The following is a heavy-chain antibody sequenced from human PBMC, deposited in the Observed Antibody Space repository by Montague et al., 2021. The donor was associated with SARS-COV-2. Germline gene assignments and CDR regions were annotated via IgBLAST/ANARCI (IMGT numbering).Heavy chain of an antibody. CDR1: GGSFSNKY. CDR3: ATLGYSSSWSAYYYYVMDV. CDR2: INHSGST. D-gene: IGHD6-13*01. J-gene: IGHJ6*02. V-gene: IGHV4-34*01. Sequence: SETLSLTCAVYGGSFSNKYWTWIRQPPGKGLEWIGEINHSGSTNYNPSLKSRVTISVDTSKNQFSLKLSSVTAADTAVYYCATLGYSSSWSAYYYYVMDVWGQGTTVTVSS.